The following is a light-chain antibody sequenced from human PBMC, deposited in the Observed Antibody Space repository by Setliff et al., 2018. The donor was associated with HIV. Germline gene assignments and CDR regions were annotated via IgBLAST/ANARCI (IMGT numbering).Light chain of an antibody. Sequence: QSALTQPASVSGSPGRSITISCTGTSSDVGSYNFVSWYQQQPGKDPKLMIYWVIKRPSGVPNRFSGSKSGNTASLTISGLQAEDEADYYCCSYVGSNTLVFGGGTKVTVL. CDR1: SSDVGSYNF. CDR2: WVI. V-gene: IGLV2-23*02. J-gene: IGLJ2*01. CDR3: CSYVGSNTLV.